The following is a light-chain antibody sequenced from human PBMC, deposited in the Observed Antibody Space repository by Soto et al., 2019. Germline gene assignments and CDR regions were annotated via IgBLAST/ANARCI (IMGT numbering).Light chain of an antibody. J-gene: IGLJ2*01. CDR2: DVS. Sequence: QSVLTQPASVSGSPGQSITISCTGIISDVGGYQYVSWFQQHPGKAPKLMIYDVSDRPSGVSSRFSGSKSGNTASLTISGLQSEDEADYYCSSYTSDFTIIFGGGTKLTVL. CDR1: ISDVGGYQY. V-gene: IGLV2-14*03. CDR3: SSYTSDFTII.